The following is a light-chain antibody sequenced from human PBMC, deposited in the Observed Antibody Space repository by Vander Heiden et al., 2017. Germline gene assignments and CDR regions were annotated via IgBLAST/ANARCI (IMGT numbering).Light chain of an antibody. Sequence: QSVVTQPPSVSAAPGQKVFISCSGGSSNIGRNYVSWYLHVPGTAPKLLIHENNKRPSGIPDRFSASKSGTSATLGISGLQPGDEADYYCATWDTDLTAVVFGGGTKLTVL. CDR1: SSNIGRNY. CDR3: ATWDTDLTAVV. J-gene: IGLJ2*01. V-gene: IGLV1-51*02. CDR2: ENN.